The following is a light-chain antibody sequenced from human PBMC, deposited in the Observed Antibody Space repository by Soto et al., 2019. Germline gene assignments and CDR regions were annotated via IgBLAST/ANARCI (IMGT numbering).Light chain of an antibody. CDR2: KAS. CDR3: QQYDHYSIT. V-gene: IGKV1-5*03. J-gene: IGKJ5*01. Sequence: VQLTQSPSTPSASLGDRVTITCRASQSISTWLAWYQQKPRKAPNLLIYKASNLDSGVPSRFSGSGSGTEFTLTISSLQPDDLATYYCQQYDHYSITFGQGTRLEIK. CDR1: QSISTW.